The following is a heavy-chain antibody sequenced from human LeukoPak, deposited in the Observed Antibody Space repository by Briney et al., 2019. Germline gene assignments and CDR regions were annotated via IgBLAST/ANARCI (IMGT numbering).Heavy chain of an antibody. CDR3: ARDTVVPDNNWLDP. CDR2: IYSRGST. CDR1: GGYVSSGSHY. J-gene: IGHJ5*02. V-gene: IGHV4-61*02. D-gene: IGHD2-2*01. Sequence: PSETLSLTCTVSGGYVSSGSHYWGWIRQPAGKGLEWIGRIYSRGSTNYNPSLKSRVTISGDTSKNQFSLKLTSVTAADTAVYYCARDTVVPDNNWLDPWGQGTLVTVSS.